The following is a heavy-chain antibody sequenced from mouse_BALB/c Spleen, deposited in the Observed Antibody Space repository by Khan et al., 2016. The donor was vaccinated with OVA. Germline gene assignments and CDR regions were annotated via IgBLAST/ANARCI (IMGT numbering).Heavy chain of an antibody. CDR3: IRYGSISWFTY. CDR1: GYSFTSYY. CDR2: IDPFSGGT. J-gene: IGHJ3*01. D-gene: IGHD2-2*01. Sequence: VQLQQSGPELMKPGASVKISCKASGYSFTSYYIHWVMQSHGKSLEWIGYIDPFSGGTTYNQKFKGKATLTVDKSSSTAYIQLTNLTSEDYAVYYCIRYGSISWFTYWGQGTLVTVSA. V-gene: IGHV1S135*01.